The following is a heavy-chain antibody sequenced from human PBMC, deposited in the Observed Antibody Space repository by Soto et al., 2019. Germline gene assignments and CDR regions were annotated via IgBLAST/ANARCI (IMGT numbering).Heavy chain of an antibody. J-gene: IGHJ4*02. V-gene: IGHV1-18*04. CDR3: ERRSGGYVDYYYFDY. D-gene: IGHD3-10*01. CDR1: GYTFTPYG. Sequence: QVQLVQSGAEVKKPGASVKVSCKASGYTFTPYGITWVRQAPGQGLEWMGWISTSNGNTNYAQSLQGRVTMTTDTSTSTAYMELRGLGSDVSAVDYCERRSGGYVDYYYFDYWGQGTLVTVSS. CDR2: ISTSNGNT.